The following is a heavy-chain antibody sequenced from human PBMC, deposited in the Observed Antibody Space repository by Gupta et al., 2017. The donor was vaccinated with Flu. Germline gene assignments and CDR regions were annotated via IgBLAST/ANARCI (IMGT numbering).Heavy chain of an antibody. CDR1: GLPFRSHW. V-gene: IGHV3-7*01. J-gene: IGHJ4*02. D-gene: IGHD4-17*01. CDR2: IKQGGNER. CDR3: ARGPTYGDRSDYFDL. Sequence: QLVESGGGLVQPGGSLRLSCSASGLPFRSHWMSWVRQAPGKGLEWVANIKQGGNERDHLDSVKGRFTISRDDAGNSLYLQMNNLRTEDTAVYYCARGPTYGDRSDYFDLWGQGTLVTVSS.